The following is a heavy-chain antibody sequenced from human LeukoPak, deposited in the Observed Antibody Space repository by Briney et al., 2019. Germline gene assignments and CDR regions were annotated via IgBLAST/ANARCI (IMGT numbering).Heavy chain of an antibody. CDR1: GGSISSGGYY. CDR3: ASQARSGWFFWWFDP. V-gene: IGHV4-39*07. CDR2: IYYSGST. J-gene: IGHJ5*02. D-gene: IGHD6-19*01. Sequence: PSQTLSLTCTVSGGSISSGGYYWGWIRQPPGEGLEWIGSIYYSGSTYYNPSLKSRVTISVDTSKNQFSLKLSSVTAADTAVYYCASQARSGWFFWWFDPWGQGTLVTVSS.